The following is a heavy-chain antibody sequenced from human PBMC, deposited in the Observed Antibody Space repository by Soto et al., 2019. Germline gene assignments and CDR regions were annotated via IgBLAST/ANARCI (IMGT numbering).Heavy chain of an antibody. V-gene: IGHV3-7*01. CDR1: GFRFEDYG. CDR2: IKPDESEK. CDR3: VRGGSNYAS. Sequence: EVQLVESGGGLVQPGRSQRLSCAASGFRFEDYGMHWVRQAPGKGLEWVARIKPDESEKKYADSVKGRFSISRDNAKNSMYLQMDSLRGEDTAVYYCVRGGSNYASWGQGTLVTVSS. J-gene: IGHJ5*02. D-gene: IGHD4-4*01.